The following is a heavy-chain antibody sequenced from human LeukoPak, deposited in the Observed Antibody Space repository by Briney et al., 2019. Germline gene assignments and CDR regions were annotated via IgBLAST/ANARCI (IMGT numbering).Heavy chain of an antibody. Sequence: ASVKVSCKASGYTFTGYYMHWVRQAPGQGLEWMGWINPNSGGTNYAQKFQGRVTMTRDTSISTAYMELSRLRSDDTAAYYCASDGGYCSSTSCYPHGWFDPWGQGTLVTVSS. J-gene: IGHJ5*02. CDR1: GYTFTGYY. V-gene: IGHV1-2*02. CDR2: INPNSGGT. D-gene: IGHD2-2*01. CDR3: ASDGGYCSSTSCYPHGWFDP.